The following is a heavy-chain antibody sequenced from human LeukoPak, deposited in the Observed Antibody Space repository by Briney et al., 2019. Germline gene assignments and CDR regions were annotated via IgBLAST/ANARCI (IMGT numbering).Heavy chain of an antibody. J-gene: IGHJ6*02. CDR3: ARAKLLHYYYYGMDV. Sequence: SETLSLTCAVYGGSFSGYYWSWIRQPPGKGLEWIGEINHSGSTNYNPSLKSRVTISVDTSKNQFSLKLSSVTAADTAVYYCARAKLLHYYYYGMDVWGQGTTVTVSS. CDR2: INHSGST. D-gene: IGHD2-21*02. V-gene: IGHV4-34*01. CDR1: GGSFSGYY.